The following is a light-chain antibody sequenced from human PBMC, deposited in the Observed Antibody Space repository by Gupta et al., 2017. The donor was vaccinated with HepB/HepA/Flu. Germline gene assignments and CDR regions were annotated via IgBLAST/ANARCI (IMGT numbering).Light chain of an antibody. V-gene: IGLV1-51*01. J-gene: IGLJ2*01. CDR2: GNN. CDR1: TSNIGNNY. CDR3: GTWDYDRSVV. Sequence: QSVFTQPPSGSSAPGHKVTISCSGSTSNIGNNYVSWYQKFPGKAPKLLIYGNNKRPSGTPDRFSGSKSGTSATLDITGLQTGDEAEYYCGTWDYDRSVVFGGGTKLSVL.